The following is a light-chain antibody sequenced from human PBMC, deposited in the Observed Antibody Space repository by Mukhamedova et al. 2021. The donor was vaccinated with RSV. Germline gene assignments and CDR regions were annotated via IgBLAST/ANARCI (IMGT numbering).Light chain of an antibody. J-gene: IGKJ4*01. V-gene: IGKV1-13*02. CDR3: QQFNTYPAT. CDR2: DDS. Sequence: WYQRRVHGKPPKLLIYDDSNLESGVPSRFSGSGSGTDFTLTITSLQPEDSAMYYCQQFNTYPATFGGGSNVEI.